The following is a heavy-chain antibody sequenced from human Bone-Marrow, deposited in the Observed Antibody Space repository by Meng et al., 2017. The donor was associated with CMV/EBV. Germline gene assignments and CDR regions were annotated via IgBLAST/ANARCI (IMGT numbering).Heavy chain of an antibody. CDR3: ARALRPRASGLNAFDI. CDR1: GGSISSYY. Sequence: SETLSLTCTVSGGSISSYYWSWIRQPPGKGLEWIGYIYYSGSTNYNPSLKSRVTISVDTSKNQFSLKLSSVTAADTAVYYCARALRPRASGLNAFDIWGQGTMVTVSS. J-gene: IGHJ3*02. CDR2: IYYSGST. V-gene: IGHV4-59*01. D-gene: IGHD3-3*01.